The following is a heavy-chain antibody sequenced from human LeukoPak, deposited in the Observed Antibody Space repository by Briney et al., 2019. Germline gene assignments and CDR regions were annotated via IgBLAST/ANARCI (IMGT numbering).Heavy chain of an antibody. CDR3: ARGGSYYDRSGPDAFDI. Sequence: ASVKVSCKASEYTFTGYYIHWVRQAPGQGLELLGWIKPDSGATNKARKFQGRVTMTRDTSTTTAYMELATLKSDDTAVYYCARGGSYYDRSGPDAFDIWGQGTTVTVSS. V-gene: IGHV1-2*02. D-gene: IGHD3-22*01. CDR2: IKPDSGAT. J-gene: IGHJ3*02. CDR1: EYTFTGYY.